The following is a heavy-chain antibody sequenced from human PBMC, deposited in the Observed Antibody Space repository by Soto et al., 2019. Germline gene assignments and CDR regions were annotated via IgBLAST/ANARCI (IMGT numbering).Heavy chain of an antibody. CDR2: IYYSGST. V-gene: IGHV4-30-4*08. J-gene: IGHJ4*02. D-gene: IGHD2-21*01. Sequence: PSETLSLTCTVSGGSISSGGYYWSWIRQHPGKGLEWIGYIYYSGSTYYNPSLKSRVTISVDTSKNQFSLKLSSVTAADTAVYYCARRGVIRTVDYWGQGTLVTVSS. CDR3: ARRGVIRTVDY. CDR1: GGSISSGGYY.